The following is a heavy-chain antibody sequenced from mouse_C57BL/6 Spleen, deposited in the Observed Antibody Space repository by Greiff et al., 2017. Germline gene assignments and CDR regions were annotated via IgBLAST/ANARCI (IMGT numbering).Heavy chain of an antibody. J-gene: IGHJ4*01. D-gene: IGHD4-1*01. CDR1: GFNFSDYG. CDR2: ISSGSSTI. V-gene: IGHV5-17*01. CDR3: ARGGWDDYAMDY. Sequence: EVQVVESGGGLVKPGGSLKLSCAASGFNFSDYGMHWVRQAPEKGLEWVAYISSGSSTIYYADTVKGRFTISRDNAKNTMFLQMTSLRSEDTAMYYCARGGWDDYAMDYWGQGTSVTVSS.